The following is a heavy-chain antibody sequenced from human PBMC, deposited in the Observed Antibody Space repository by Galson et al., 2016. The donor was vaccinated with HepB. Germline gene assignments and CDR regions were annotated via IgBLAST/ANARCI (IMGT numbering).Heavy chain of an antibody. V-gene: IGHV3-21*05. CDR1: GFTFSTYG. J-gene: IGHJ6*03. CDR3: VRGGRVQPTVDDYYYYH. CDR2: IRSGSSYT. D-gene: IGHD4-11*01. Sequence: SLRLSCAASGFTFSTYGMHWVRQAPGRGLEWVSNIRSGSSYTDYADSVKGRFTISRDNARNSLYLKMNSLRVEDTAVYYCVRGGRVQPTVDDYYYYH.